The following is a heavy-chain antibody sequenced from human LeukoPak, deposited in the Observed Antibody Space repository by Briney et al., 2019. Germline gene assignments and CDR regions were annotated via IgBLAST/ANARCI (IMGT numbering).Heavy chain of an antibody. Sequence: KASETLSLTCAVSGVSISSGNWWSWVRQPPGKGLQWIGEVFHSGSTNYNPSLKSRVTISVDNSKNQLSLTLTSVTAADTAVYYCARVGGYSGYAQSWGQGTLVTVSS. CDR3: ARVGGYSGYAQS. J-gene: IGHJ4*02. V-gene: IGHV4-4*02. CDR2: VFHSGST. CDR1: GVSISSGNW. D-gene: IGHD5-12*01.